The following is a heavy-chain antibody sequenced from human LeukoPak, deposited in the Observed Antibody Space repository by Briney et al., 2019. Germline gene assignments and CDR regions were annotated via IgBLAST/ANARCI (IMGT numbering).Heavy chain of an antibody. CDR3: ARLDYYGSGSRYNWFDP. V-gene: IGHV4-38-2*02. CDR2: IYHSGST. D-gene: IGHD3-10*01. CDR1: GYSISSGYY. J-gene: IGHJ5*02. Sequence: RASETLSLTCTVSGYSISSGYYWGWIRQPPGKGLEWIGSIYHSGSTYYNPSLKSRVTISVDTSKNQFSLKLSSVTAADTAVYYCARLDYYGSGSRYNWFDPWGQGTLVTVSS.